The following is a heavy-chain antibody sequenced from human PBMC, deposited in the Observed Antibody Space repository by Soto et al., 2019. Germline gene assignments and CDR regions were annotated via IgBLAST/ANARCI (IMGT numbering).Heavy chain of an antibody. V-gene: IGHV3-30*18. CDR2: ISYDGSNT. J-gene: IGHJ4*02. Sequence: VQLVESGGGVVQPGRSLRLSCAASGFTFNSYGMHWVRQAPGKGLEWVARISYDGSNTNYVESVKGQFTISRDNSKNTGYLQMNSLRAEDTAVYYCAKDTYYHDSSGYYIFDYWGQGTLVTVSS. D-gene: IGHD3-22*01. CDR3: AKDTYYHDSSGYYIFDY. CDR1: GFTFNSYG.